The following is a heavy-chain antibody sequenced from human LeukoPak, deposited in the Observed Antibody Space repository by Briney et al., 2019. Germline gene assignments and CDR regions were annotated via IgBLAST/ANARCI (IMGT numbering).Heavy chain of an antibody. V-gene: IGHV3-48*03. CDR1: GFTFSSYE. Sequence: GGSLRLSCAASGFTFSSYEMNWVRQAPGKGLEWVSYISSSGSTIYYADSVEVRFTISRDNDKNSLYLQMNSLRAEDTAVYYCARDLSLFYYGSGSYYNLWGQGTLVTVSS. CDR3: ARDLSLFYYGSGSYYNL. J-gene: IGHJ5*02. CDR2: ISSSGSTI. D-gene: IGHD3-10*01.